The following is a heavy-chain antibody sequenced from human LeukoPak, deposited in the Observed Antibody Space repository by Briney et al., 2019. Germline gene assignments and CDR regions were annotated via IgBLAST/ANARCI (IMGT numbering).Heavy chain of an antibody. J-gene: IGHJ3*02. Sequence: PGGSLRLSCAASGFTFSSYSMNWVRQAPGKGLEWVSSISSSSSYIYYADSVKGRFTISRDNAKNSLYLQMNSLRAEDTAVYYCARAYLAAAGTRRTFDIWGQGTMVTVSS. V-gene: IGHV3-21*01. CDR1: GFTFSSYS. D-gene: IGHD6-13*01. CDR3: ARAYLAAAGTRRTFDI. CDR2: ISSSSSYI.